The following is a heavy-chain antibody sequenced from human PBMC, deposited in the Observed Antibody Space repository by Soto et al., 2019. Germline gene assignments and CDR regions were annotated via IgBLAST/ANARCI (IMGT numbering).Heavy chain of an antibody. Sequence: PGGSLRLSCAASGFTFDDYAMHWVRQAPGKGLEWVSGISWNSGSIGYADSVKGRFTISRDNAKNSLYLQMNSLRAEDTALYYCANSRGYSGYGASSAFDICGPGTMVTVSS. D-gene: IGHD5-12*01. CDR2: ISWNSGSI. CDR3: ANSRGYSGYGASSAFDI. V-gene: IGHV3-9*01. J-gene: IGHJ3*02. CDR1: GFTFDDYA.